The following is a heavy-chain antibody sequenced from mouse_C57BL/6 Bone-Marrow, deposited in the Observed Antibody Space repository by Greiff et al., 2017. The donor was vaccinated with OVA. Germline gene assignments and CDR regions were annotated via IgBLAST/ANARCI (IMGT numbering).Heavy chain of an antibody. CDR1: GYTFTSYG. CDR2: IYPRSGNT. Sequence: QVQLKQSGAELARPGASVKLSCKASGYTFTSYGISWVKQRTGQGLEWIGEIYPRSGNTYYNEKFKGKATLTADKSSSTAYMGLRSLTSEDSAVDFGARSGYWYFDVWGTGTTVTVSS. D-gene: IGHD3-1*01. V-gene: IGHV1-81*01. CDR3: ARSGYWYFDV. J-gene: IGHJ1*03.